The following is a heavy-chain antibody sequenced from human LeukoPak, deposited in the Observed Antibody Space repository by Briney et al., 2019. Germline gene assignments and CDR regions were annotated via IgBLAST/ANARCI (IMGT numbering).Heavy chain of an antibody. CDR2: ISSTSRHI. J-gene: IGHJ4*02. CDR1: GFTFSIYS. D-gene: IGHD4-23*01. Sequence: GGSLRLSCVASGFTFSIYSMNWVRQAPGKGLEWVSSISSTSRHIHYVDSVQGRFTISRDNTKNSLYLQMNSLRAGDTAVYYCARDVYGGNSADYFDNWGQGTLVTVSS. V-gene: IGHV3-21*01. CDR3: ARDVYGGNSADYFDN.